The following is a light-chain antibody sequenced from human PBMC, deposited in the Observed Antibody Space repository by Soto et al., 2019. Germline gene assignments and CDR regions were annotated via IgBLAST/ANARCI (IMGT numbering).Light chain of an antibody. J-gene: IGKJ5*01. CDR1: QTLRSGY. V-gene: IGKV3D-20*02. CDR2: DVS. Sequence: EIVLTQSPGTLSLSPGDRATLSCRASQTLRSGYLAWYQHKPGQPPRLLIYDVSSRTPGTPDRFSGSGSGTDFALTISSLEPEDFAVYYCQQRSNWPPITFGQGTRLEIK. CDR3: QQRSNWPPIT.